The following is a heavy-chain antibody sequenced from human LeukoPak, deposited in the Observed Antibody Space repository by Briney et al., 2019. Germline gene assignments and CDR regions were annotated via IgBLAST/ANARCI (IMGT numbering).Heavy chain of an antibody. CDR2: IWYDGSNK. CDR1: GFTFSSYG. CDR3: AKSHSLVRGVNGRSFDF. V-gene: IGHV3-30*02. D-gene: IGHD3-10*01. J-gene: IGHJ4*02. Sequence: GGSLRLSCAASGFTFSSYGMHWVRQAPGKGLEWVAVIWYDGSNKYYADSVKGRFTISRDNSKNTLNLQMNSLRAEDTAVYYCAKSHSLVRGVNGRSFDFWGQGTLVTVSS.